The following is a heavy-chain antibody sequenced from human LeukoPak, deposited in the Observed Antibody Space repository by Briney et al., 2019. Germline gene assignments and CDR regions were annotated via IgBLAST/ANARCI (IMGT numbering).Heavy chain of an antibody. Sequence: GVTLRLSCAASGFTFSSYAMSWVRQAPGKGLEWVSAISGSGGSTYYADSVKGRFTISRDNSKNTLYLQMNSLRAEDTAVYYCAKDRHSSGWYRVINWFDPWGQGTLVTVSS. CDR1: GFTFSSYA. CDR3: AKDRHSSGWYRVINWFDP. D-gene: IGHD6-19*01. V-gene: IGHV3-23*01. CDR2: ISGSGGST. J-gene: IGHJ5*02.